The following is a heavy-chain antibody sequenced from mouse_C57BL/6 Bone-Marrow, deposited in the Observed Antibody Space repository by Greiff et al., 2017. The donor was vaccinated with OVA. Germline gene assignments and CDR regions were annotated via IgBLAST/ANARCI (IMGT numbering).Heavy chain of an antibody. CDR1: GFNIKDDY. D-gene: IGHD4-1*01. V-gene: IGHV14-4*01. J-gene: IGHJ2*01. Sequence: EVQLQQSGAELVRPGASVKLSCTASGFNIKDDYMHWVKQRPEQGLEWIGWIDPENGDTEYASKFQGKATITADPSSNTAYLQLSSLQSEDTAVYYCTLSGGSDYWGQGTALTVSS. CDR3: TLSGGSDY. CDR2: IDPENGDT.